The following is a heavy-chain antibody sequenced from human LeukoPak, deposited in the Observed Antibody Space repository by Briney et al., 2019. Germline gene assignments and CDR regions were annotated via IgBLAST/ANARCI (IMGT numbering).Heavy chain of an antibody. CDR1: GGSISSGGYD. V-gene: IGHV4-31*03. CDR3: ARERNCGGDCYSSWFDF. J-gene: IGHJ5*01. D-gene: IGHD2-21*02. Sequence: SQTLSLTCTVSGGSISSGGYDWSWIRQHPGKGLEWIGYIHYSGSTFYNPSLKSRVTIFLDTSKNQFSLRLSSVTAADTAVYYCARERNCGGDCYSSWFDFWGQGTLVTVSS. CDR2: IHYSGST.